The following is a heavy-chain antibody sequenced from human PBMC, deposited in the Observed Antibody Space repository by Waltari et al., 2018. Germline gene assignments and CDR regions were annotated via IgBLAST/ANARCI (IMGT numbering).Heavy chain of an antibody. V-gene: IGHV3-33*01. CDR1: GFTFSSYG. D-gene: IGHD5-18*01. Sequence: VQLLESGGGLVQPGGSLRLSCAASGFTFSSYGMHWVRQAPGKGLEWVAVIWYDGSNKYYADSVKGRFTISRDDSKNTLYLQMNSLRAEDTAVYYCARDLSSYGPYYYYGMDVWGQGTTVTVSS. CDR3: ARDLSSYGPYYYYGMDV. J-gene: IGHJ6*02. CDR2: IWYDGSNK.